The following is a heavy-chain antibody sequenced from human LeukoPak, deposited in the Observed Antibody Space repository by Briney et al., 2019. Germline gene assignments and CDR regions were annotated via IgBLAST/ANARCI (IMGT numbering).Heavy chain of an antibody. D-gene: IGHD2-2*01. CDR2: IIPIFGTA. CDR3: ARGNCSSTSCYLLDV. J-gene: IGHJ6*04. V-gene: IGHV1-69*05. Sequence: SVKASCKASGGTFSSYAISWVRQAPGQGLEWMGGIIPIFGTANYAQKFQGRVTITTDESTSTAYMELSSLRSEDTAVYYCARGNCSSTSCYLLDVWGKGTTVTVSS. CDR1: GGTFSSYA.